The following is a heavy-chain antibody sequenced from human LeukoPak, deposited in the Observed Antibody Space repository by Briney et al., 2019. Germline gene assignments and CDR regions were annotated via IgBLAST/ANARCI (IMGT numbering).Heavy chain of an antibody. Sequence: GGSLRLSCATSGFTFSSYSMNWVRQAPGKGLEWVSSISSSSSYIYYADSVKGRFTISRDNAKNSLYLQMNSLRAEDTAVYYCARGKGYYGGVFDYWGQGTLVTVSS. V-gene: IGHV3-21*01. CDR2: ISSSSSYI. D-gene: IGHD2-15*01. CDR1: GFTFSSYS. CDR3: ARGKGYYGGVFDY. J-gene: IGHJ4*02.